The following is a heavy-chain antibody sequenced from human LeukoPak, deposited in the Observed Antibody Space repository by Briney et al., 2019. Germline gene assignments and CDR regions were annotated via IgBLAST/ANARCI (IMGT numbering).Heavy chain of an antibody. CDR1: GGSISSSSYY. J-gene: IGHJ4*02. V-gene: IGHV4-39*01. CDR2: IYYSGST. CDR3: ARHVEVYSSGLYY. Sequence: SETLSLTCTVSGGSISSSSYYWAWIRQPPGKGLEWIGSIYYSGSTYYNPSLKSRVTISVDTSKNQFSLKLSSVTAADTAVYYCARHVEVYSSGLYYWGQGTLVTVSS. D-gene: IGHD6-19*01.